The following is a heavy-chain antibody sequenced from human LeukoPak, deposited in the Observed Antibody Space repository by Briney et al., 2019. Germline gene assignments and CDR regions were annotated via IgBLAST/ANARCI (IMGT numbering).Heavy chain of an antibody. CDR1: GYTFTSYY. J-gene: IGHJ3*01. CDR3: ARDPIEMATIPYDAFDF. D-gene: IGHD5-24*01. V-gene: IGHV1-46*01. Sequence: GASVKVSCKASGYTFTSYYMHWVRQAPGQGLEWVGIINPSGGSTSYAQKFQGRVTMTRDTSTSTVYMELSSLRSEDTAVYYCARDPIEMATIPYDAFDFWGQGTMVTVSS. CDR2: INPSGGST.